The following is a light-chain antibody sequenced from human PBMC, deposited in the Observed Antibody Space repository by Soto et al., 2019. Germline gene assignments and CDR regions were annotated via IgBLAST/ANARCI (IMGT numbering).Light chain of an antibody. CDR3: AVWDDSLSGVV. CDR2: GIN. V-gene: IGLV1-47*01. CDR1: TSNIGTNY. J-gene: IGLJ3*02. Sequence: QSVLTQPPSASGTPGQTVTISSSGGTSNIGTNYVSWYQHLPGTAPKLLIYGINQRPSGVPDRFSGSKSGTSASLAISGLRSDDEADYYCAVWDDSLSGVVFGGGTKLTVL.